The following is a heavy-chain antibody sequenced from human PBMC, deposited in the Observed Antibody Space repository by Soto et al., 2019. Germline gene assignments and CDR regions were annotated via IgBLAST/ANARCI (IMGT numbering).Heavy chain of an antibody. CDR1: GGSISSSSYY. V-gene: IGHV4-39*02. CDR3: ARDDGHGGSLIGS. CDR2: IHYSGST. J-gene: IGHJ5*01. Sequence: QLQLQESGPGLVKPSETLSLTCTVSGGSISSSSYYWGWIRQPPGKGLEWIGSIHYSGSTNYNPSLPTRVTIPVETAKNQCSLKLSAVTAAAPAVYYCARDDGHGGSLIGSWGQGTLVTVSS. D-gene: IGHD1-26*01.